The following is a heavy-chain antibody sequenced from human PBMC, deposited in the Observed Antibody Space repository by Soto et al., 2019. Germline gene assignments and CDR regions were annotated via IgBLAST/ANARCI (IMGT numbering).Heavy chain of an antibody. V-gene: IGHV3-21*01. J-gene: IGHJ4*02. CDR1: GFTFSSYS. CDR3: ARGGSYAEFDY. Sequence: EVQLVESGGGLVKPGGSLRLSCAASGFTFSSYSMNWVRQAPGKGLEWVSSISSSSSYIYYADSVKGRFTVSRDNAKNSLYLQMNSVRAEDTAVYYCARGGSYAEFDYWGQGTLVTVSS. D-gene: IGHD1-26*01. CDR2: ISSSSSYI.